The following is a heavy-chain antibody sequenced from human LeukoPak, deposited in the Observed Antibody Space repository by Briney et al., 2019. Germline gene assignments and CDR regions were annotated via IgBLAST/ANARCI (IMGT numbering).Heavy chain of an antibody. V-gene: IGHV3-48*04. J-gene: IGHJ6*03. CDR3: ARRRGYMDV. CDR1: GFTFSSYS. CDR2: ISSSGTTI. Sequence: PGGSLRLSCAASGFTFSSYSMNWVRQAPGKGLEWVSYISSSGTTIYYADSVKGRFTISRDNAKNSLYLQMNSLRAEDTAVYHYARRRGYMDVWGKGTTVTVSS. D-gene: IGHD5-12*01.